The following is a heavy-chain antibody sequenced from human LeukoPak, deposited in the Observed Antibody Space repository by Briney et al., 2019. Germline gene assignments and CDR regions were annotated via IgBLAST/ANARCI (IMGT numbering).Heavy chain of an antibody. CDR2: IYYSGST. V-gene: IGHV4-59*01. CDR3: ARVLGSSGWDGDY. J-gene: IGHJ4*02. Sequence: SETLSLTCTVSGGSITSYYWSWIRQPPGKGLEWIGYIYYSGSTNYNPSLKGRVTMSIDTSKNQFSLKLSSVTAADTAVYYCARVLGSSGWDGDYWGQGTLVTVSS. D-gene: IGHD6-19*01. CDR1: GGSITSYY.